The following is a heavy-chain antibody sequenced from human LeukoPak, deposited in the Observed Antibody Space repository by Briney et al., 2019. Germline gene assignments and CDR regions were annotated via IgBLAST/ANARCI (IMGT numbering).Heavy chain of an antibody. CDR1: GGSISSYY. J-gene: IGHJ4*02. Sequence: SQTLSLTCTVSGGSISSYYWSWIRQPPGKGLEWIGYIYSSGSTNYNPSLKSRVTISVDTSKNQFSLKLTSVTAADTAVYYCARTYYFGSGSYHFDYWGQGTLVTVSS. D-gene: IGHD3-10*01. CDR2: IYSSGST. CDR3: ARTYYFGSGSYHFDY. V-gene: IGHV4-59*08.